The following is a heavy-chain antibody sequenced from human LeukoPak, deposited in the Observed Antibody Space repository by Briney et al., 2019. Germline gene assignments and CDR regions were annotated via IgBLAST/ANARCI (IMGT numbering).Heavy chain of an antibody. V-gene: IGHV1-69*04. CDR3: ARGQEMATNWLDP. CDR2: IIPILGVA. Sequence: SVKVSCKASGGTFSSYGISWVRQAPGQGLEWMGRIIPILGVANYAQKFQGRVTITADKSTSTSYMELSSLRSEDTAVYYCARGQEMATNWLDPWGQGTLVTVSS. J-gene: IGHJ5*02. D-gene: IGHD5-24*01. CDR1: GGTFSSYG.